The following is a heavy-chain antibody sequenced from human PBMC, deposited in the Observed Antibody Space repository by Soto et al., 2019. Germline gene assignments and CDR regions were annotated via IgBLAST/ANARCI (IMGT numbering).Heavy chain of an antibody. Sequence: PGESLKISWKGSGYSITSYWIGCVRQMPGKGLEWMGIIYPGDSDTRYNPSFQGQVTISVDKSTSTAYLEWNSLKASDTAIYYCARPEIPTRSNDYDYPFDLWGQGTLVTVSS. D-gene: IGHD3-22*01. J-gene: IGHJ5*02. CDR3: ARPEIPTRSNDYDYPFDL. CDR2: IYPGDSDT. CDR1: GYSITSYW. V-gene: IGHV5-51*01.